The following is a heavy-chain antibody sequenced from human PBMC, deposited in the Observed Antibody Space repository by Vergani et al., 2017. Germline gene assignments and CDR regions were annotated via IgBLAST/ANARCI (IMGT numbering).Heavy chain of an antibody. Sequence: QVQLQESGPGLVKPSETLSLTCAVYGGSFSGYYWSWIRQPPGKGLEWIGEINHSGSTNYNPSLKSRVTISVDTSKNQFSLKLSSVTAADTAVYYCATIFGVVIPGGVDVWGKGTTVTVSS. CDR3: ATIFGVVIPGGVDV. V-gene: IGHV4-34*01. J-gene: IGHJ6*04. D-gene: IGHD3-3*01. CDR1: GGSFSGYY. CDR2: INHSGST.